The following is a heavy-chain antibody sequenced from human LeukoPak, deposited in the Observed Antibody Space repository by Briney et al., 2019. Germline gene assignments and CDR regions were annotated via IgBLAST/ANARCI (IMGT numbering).Heavy chain of an antibody. J-gene: IGHJ6*02. Sequence: PSETLSLTCAVYGGSFSGYYWNWIRQPPGKGLEWIGEINHSGSTNYNPSLKSRVTISVDTSKNQFSLKLSSVTAADTAVYYCARISHDFWSGYLYGMDVWGQGTTVTVSS. CDR3: ARISHDFWSGYLYGMDV. CDR2: INHSGST. CDR1: GGSFSGYY. V-gene: IGHV4-34*01. D-gene: IGHD3-3*01.